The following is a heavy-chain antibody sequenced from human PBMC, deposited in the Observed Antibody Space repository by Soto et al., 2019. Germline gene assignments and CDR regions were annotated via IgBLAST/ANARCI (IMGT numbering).Heavy chain of an antibody. V-gene: IGHV3-30-3*01. CDR1: GFTFSSYA. Sequence: PGGSLRLSCAASGFTFSSYAMHWVRQAPGKGLEWVAVISYDGSNKYYADSVKGRFTISRDNSKNTLYLQMNSLRAEDTVVYYCAKVVVTTRTLDFDYWGQGTLVTVSS. CDR3: AKVVVTTRTLDFDY. J-gene: IGHJ4*02. CDR2: ISYDGSNK. D-gene: IGHD3-22*01.